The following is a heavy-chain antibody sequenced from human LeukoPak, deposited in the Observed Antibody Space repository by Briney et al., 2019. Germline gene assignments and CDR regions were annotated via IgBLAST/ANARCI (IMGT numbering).Heavy chain of an antibody. CDR2: IIPILGIA. Sequence: SVKVSCKASGGTFSSYTISWVRQAPGQGLEWMGRIIPILGIANYAQKFQGRVTITADESTSTAYMELSSLRSEDTAVYYCARVGEHYYGSGSYYTSKYYFDYWGQGTLVTVSS. V-gene: IGHV1-69*02. CDR1: GGTFSSYT. D-gene: IGHD3-10*01. CDR3: ARVGEHYYGSGSYYTSKYYFDY. J-gene: IGHJ4*02.